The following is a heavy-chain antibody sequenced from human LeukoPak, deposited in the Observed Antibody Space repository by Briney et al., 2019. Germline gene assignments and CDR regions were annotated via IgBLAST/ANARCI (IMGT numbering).Heavy chain of an antibody. CDR2: IYYSGSA. D-gene: IGHD3-10*01. J-gene: IGHJ5*02. CDR3: ARDVQLLWFGELLSWSDP. CDR1: GGSISSYY. Sequence: PAETLSLTCTVSGGSISSYYGSWIRQPPGKGLEWMGYIYYSGSANYNPSLKSRVTISVDTSKNQFSLKLSSVTAADTAVYYCARDVQLLWFGELLSWSDPWGQGTLVTVSS. V-gene: IGHV4-59*01.